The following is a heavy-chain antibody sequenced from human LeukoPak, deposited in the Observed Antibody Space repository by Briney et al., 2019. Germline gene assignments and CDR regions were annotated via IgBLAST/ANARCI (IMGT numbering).Heavy chain of an antibody. CDR1: GYSFTSYW. CDR3: ARRYFYGSGSYYTKYYFDY. V-gene: IGHV5-51*01. J-gene: IGHJ4*02. Sequence: GDSLKISFKGSGYSFTSYWIGWVRQMPRKGLEWMGIIYPGDSDTRYSTSFQGQVTISADKSISTAYLQWSSLKASDTAMYYCARRYFYGSGSYYTKYYFDYWGQGTLVTVSS. D-gene: IGHD3-10*01. CDR2: IYPGDSDT.